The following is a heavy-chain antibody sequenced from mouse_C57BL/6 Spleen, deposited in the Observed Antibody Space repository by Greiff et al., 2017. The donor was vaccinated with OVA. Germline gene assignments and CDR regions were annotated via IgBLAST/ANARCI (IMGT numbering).Heavy chain of an antibody. CDR1: GYTFTSYW. V-gene: IGHV1-55*01. Sequence: QVQLQQPGAELVKPGASVKMSCKASGYTFTSYWITWVKQRPGQGLEWIGDIYPGSGSTNYNEKFKSKATLTVDTSSSTAYMQLSSLTSEDSAVYYCARLDYGSSYFDDWGQGTTLTVSS. CDR2: IYPGSGST. CDR3: ARLDYGSSYFDD. J-gene: IGHJ2*01. D-gene: IGHD1-1*01.